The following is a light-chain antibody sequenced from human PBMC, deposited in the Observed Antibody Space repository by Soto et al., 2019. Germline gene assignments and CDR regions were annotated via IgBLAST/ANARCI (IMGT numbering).Light chain of an antibody. J-gene: IGKJ4*01. Sequence: EIVVTPSPATLSVSPGERATLSCRASQSVSSNLAWYQQKPGQAPRLLIYGASTRATGIPARFSGSGSGTEFTLTISGLQSEDFAVYYCQQYNNWPPGRTFGGGTKVEIK. CDR3: QQYNNWPPGRT. V-gene: IGKV3-15*01. CDR2: GAS. CDR1: QSVSSN.